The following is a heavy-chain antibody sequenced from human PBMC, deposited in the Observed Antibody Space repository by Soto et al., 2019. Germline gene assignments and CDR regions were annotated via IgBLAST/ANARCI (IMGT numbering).Heavy chain of an antibody. Sequence: GESLKISCQGSGYSFTSNWIGWVRQMPGKGLEWMGIINPADSDIKYSPSFQGQVTISADKSIGTAYLQWSSLKASDTAMYYCARHQRDDASRKIDCWGQGTLVTVSS. J-gene: IGHJ4*02. CDR3: ARHQRDDASRKIDC. D-gene: IGHD3-16*01. CDR2: INPADSDI. CDR1: GYSFTSNW. V-gene: IGHV5-51*01.